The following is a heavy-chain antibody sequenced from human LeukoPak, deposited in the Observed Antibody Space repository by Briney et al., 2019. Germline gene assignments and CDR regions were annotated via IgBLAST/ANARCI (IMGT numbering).Heavy chain of an antibody. D-gene: IGHD3-22*01. CDR2: IIPIFGTA. V-gene: IGHV1-69*05. CDR3: ARRPHYDSSGYLDY. CDR1: GGTFTSYA. Sequence: ASVKVSCKASGGTFTSYAISWVRQAPGQGLEWMGGIIPIFGTANYAQKFQGRVTITTDESTSTAYMELSSLRSEDTAVYYCARRPHYDSSGYLDYWGQGTLVTVSS. J-gene: IGHJ4*02.